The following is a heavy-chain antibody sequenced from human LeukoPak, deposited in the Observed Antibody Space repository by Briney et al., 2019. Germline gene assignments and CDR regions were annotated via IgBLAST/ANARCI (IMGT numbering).Heavy chain of an antibody. CDR2: ISSSGSTI. CDR3: ARNSYGCYPYYYGMDV. CDR1: GFTFSDYY. J-gene: IGHJ6*02. Sequence: GGSLRLSCAASGFTFSDYYMSWIRQAPGEGLEWVSYISSSGSTIYYADSVKGRFTISRDNAKNSLYLQMNSLRAEDTAVYYCARNSYGCYPYYYGMDVWGQGTTVTVSS. D-gene: IGHD5-18*01. V-gene: IGHV3-11*01.